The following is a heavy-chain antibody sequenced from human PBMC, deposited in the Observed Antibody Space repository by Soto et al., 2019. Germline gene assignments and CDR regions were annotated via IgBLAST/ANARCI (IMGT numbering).Heavy chain of an antibody. CDR2: MNPKSGDT. V-gene: IGHV1-8*01. CDR3: ARGGYRVVGATVY. CDR1: GYTFTDYG. J-gene: IGHJ4*02. D-gene: IGHD1-26*01. Sequence: QVQLVQSGAEVKMPGASVKVSCKASGYTFTDYGINWVRQATGQGLEWMGWMNPKSGDTVYAQKFQGRVSMTRATSKGTAYMELNSLESEYTAVYYCARGGYRVVGATVYWGQGTLVTVSS.